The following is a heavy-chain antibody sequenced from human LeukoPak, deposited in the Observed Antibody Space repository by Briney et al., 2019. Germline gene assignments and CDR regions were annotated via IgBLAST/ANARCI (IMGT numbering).Heavy chain of an antibody. CDR2: ISYDGSNK. V-gene: IGHV3-30*03. Sequence: QPGRSLRLSCAASGFTFSNYGMHWVRQAPGKGLEWVAVISYDGSNKYYADSVKGRFTISRDNAKNSLYLQMNSLRAEDTAVYYCARDPLSSSSFDLWGQGTLATVSS. J-gene: IGHJ4*02. CDR3: ARDPLSSSSFDL. D-gene: IGHD6-13*01. CDR1: GFTFSNYG.